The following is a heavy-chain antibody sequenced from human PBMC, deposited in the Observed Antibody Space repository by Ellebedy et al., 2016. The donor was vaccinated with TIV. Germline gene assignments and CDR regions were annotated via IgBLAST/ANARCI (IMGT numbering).Heavy chain of an antibody. CDR1: GFIFSDYY. D-gene: IGHD3-10*01. V-gene: IGHV3-11*06. J-gene: IGHJ4*02. Sequence: SLKISCAASGFIFSDYYMSWIRQAPGKGLEWVSYISSSSSYTNYADSVKGRFTISRDNAKNSLSLQMNSLIAEDTAVYYCARDYYGSGSYQDYWGQGTLVTVSS. CDR3: ARDYYGSGSYQDY. CDR2: ISSSSSYT.